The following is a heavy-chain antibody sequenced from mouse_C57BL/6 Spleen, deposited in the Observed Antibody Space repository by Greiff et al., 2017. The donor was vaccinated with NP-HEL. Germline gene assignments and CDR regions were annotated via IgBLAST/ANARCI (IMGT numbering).Heavy chain of an antibody. CDR3: ARGGTTVVDY. CDR2: ISSGGSYT. V-gene: IGHV5-6*01. Sequence: EVQLVESGGDLVKPGGSLKLSCAASGFTFSSYGMSWVRQTPDKRLEWVATISSGGSYTYYPDSVKGRFTISRDNAKNTLYLQMSSLKSEDTAMYYCARGGTTVVDYWGQGTTLTVSS. J-gene: IGHJ2*01. D-gene: IGHD1-1*01. CDR1: GFTFSSYG.